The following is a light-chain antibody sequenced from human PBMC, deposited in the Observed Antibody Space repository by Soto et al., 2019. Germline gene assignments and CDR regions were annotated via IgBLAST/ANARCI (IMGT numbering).Light chain of an antibody. CDR2: GAS. CDR3: QQYNKGLT. CDR1: QSVNSN. J-gene: IGKJ4*01. Sequence: EIVMTQSPATLSVSPGERATLSCRASQSVNSNLAWYQQKPGQAPRLLIYGASTRATGIPAKFSGSGSGTEFTLNIRSLQSEDFTVYYCQQYNKGLTFGGGTKVEIK. V-gene: IGKV3-15*01.